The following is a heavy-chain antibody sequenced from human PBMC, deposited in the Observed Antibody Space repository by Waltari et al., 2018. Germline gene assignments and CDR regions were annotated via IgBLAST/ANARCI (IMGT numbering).Heavy chain of an antibody. V-gene: IGHV4-34*01. CDR2: INHSGST. CDR1: GGSFSGYY. Sequence: QVQLQQWGAGLLKPSETLSLTCAVYGGSFSGYYWSWIRQPPGKGLEWIWEINHSGSTNYNPSLKSRVTISVDTSKNQFSLKLSSVTAADTAVYYCARRGGYDYVWGSYRPVYFDYWGQGTLVTVSS. D-gene: IGHD3-16*02. CDR3: ARRGGYDYVWGSYRPVYFDY. J-gene: IGHJ4*02.